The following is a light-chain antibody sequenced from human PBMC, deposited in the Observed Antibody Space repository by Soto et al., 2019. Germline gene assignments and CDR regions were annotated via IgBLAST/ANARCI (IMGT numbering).Light chain of an antibody. CDR3: QQYNNWPPFMYT. V-gene: IGKV3-15*01. CDR2: GAS. J-gene: IGKJ2*01. CDR1: QSVSSY. Sequence: EIVMTQSPATLSVSPGERATLSCRASQSVSSYLAWYQQKPGQAPRLLIYGASTRVTGIPARFSGSGSGTEFSLTISSLQSEDFAVYYCQQYNNWPPFMYTFGQGTKVDIK.